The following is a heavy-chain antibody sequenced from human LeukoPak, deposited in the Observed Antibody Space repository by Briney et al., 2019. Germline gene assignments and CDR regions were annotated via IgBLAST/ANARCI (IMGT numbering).Heavy chain of an antibody. J-gene: IGHJ4*02. CDR3: ARESSSGWYLDY. CDR1: GFTFSSYS. V-gene: IGHV3-21*01. Sequence: PGGSLRLSCAASGFTFSSYSMNWVRQAPGKGLECVSSISSSSSYIYYADSVKGRFTISRDNAKNSLYLQMNSLRAEDAAVYYCARESSSGWYLDYWGQGTLVTVSS. CDR2: ISSSSSYI. D-gene: IGHD6-19*01.